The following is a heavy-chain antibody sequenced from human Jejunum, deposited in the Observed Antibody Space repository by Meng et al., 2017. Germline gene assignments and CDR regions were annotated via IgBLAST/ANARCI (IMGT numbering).Heavy chain of an antibody. V-gene: IGHV4-59*01. D-gene: IGHD3-3*01. CDR1: AGSISSYY. Sequence: SETLSLTCTDSAGSISSYYWSWIRQPPGKGLEWIGYIYYTGSTSYNPSLKSRVTMSVDTSKNQFSLKLSSVTAADTAVYYGAREWSAFDIWGQGTMVTVSS. J-gene: IGHJ3*02. CDR2: IYYTGST. CDR3: AREWSAFDI.